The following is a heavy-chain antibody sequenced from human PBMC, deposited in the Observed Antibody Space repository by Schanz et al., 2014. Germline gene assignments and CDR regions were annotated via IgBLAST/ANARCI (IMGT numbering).Heavy chain of an antibody. J-gene: IGHJ4*02. CDR1: GFGFSSYD. V-gene: IGHV3-33*08. D-gene: IGHD5-12*01. CDR2: LWHDGSKK. Sequence: VQLVESGGGLIQPGGSLRLSCAASGFGFSSYDVFWVRQAPGKGLEWVAILWHDGSKKYYADSVKGRFTVSRDNSKNTLYLQLNSLRAEDTAVYYCARDFHGYGPHLDYWGQGSLVTVSS. CDR3: ARDFHGYGPHLDY.